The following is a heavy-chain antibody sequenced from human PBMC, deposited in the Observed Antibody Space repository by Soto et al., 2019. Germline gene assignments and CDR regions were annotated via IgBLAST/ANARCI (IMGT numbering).Heavy chain of an antibody. CDR1: GYSVSDGYY. D-gene: IGHD1-26*01. V-gene: IGHV4-38-2*01. Sequence: PSATLSLTCAVSGYSVSDGYYLGWIRQPPGKGLEWIGSINRSEKTYYNPSLKSRLTISVDTCKNQISLTLSSVTAADTAIFYCARSGKDNGSSVDYWGQETLVTVSP. CDR2: INRSEKT. CDR3: ARSGKDNGSSVDY. J-gene: IGHJ4*02.